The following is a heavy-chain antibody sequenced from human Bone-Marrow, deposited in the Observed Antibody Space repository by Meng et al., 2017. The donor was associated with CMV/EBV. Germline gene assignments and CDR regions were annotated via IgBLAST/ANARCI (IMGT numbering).Heavy chain of an antibody. V-gene: IGHV3-30*02. CDR1: GFTFSSYG. D-gene: IGHD3-3*01. Sequence: GESLKISCAASGFTFSSYGMHWVRQAPGKGLEWVAFIRYDGSNKYYADSVKGRFTISRDNSKNTLYLQINSLRAEDTAVYYCANQIPFLEWLLYFQHWGQGTLVTVSS. J-gene: IGHJ1*01. CDR2: IRYDGSNK. CDR3: ANQIPFLEWLLYFQH.